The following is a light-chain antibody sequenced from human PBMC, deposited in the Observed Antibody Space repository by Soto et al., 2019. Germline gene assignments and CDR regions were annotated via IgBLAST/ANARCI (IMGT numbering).Light chain of an antibody. V-gene: IGKV1-39*01. CDR1: QSFSTS. Sequence: DIQMTQSPSSLSASVGDRVTLSCRASQSFSTSLNWYEQKPGKAPSLLIYGVSTLHSGVPSRFSGSGSGTEFTLTISDLQAEDFATYFCQQSYSTPPTFGQGNSLEIK. CDR3: QQSYSTPPT. CDR2: GVS. J-gene: IGKJ2*01.